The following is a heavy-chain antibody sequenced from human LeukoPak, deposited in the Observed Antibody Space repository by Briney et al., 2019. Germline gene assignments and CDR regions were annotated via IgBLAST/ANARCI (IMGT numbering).Heavy chain of an antibody. Sequence: ASVKVSCKTSGYSFTNSGVSWVRQAPGQGLEWMGWISAYNGNAKYAQKVQDRVTLTTDTSTSTAYMELGSLRSDDTAVYYCARDRDHRALAGSFDPWGQETLVTVSS. D-gene: IGHD6-19*01. J-gene: IGHJ5*02. CDR1: GYSFTNSG. V-gene: IGHV1-18*01. CDR3: ARDRDHRALAGSFDP. CDR2: ISAYNGNA.